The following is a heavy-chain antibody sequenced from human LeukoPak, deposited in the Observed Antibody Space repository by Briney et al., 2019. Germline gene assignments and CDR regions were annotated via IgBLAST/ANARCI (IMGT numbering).Heavy chain of an antibody. V-gene: IGHV3-21*01. J-gene: IGHJ3*02. CDR2: ISSSSSYI. D-gene: IGHD3-22*01. CDR3: ARDYYDSSGYSHGAFDI. CDR1: GFTFSSYS. Sequence: GGSLRLSCAASGFTFSSYSMNWVRQAPGKGLEWVSSISSSSSYIYYADSVKGRFTISRDNAKNSLYLQMNSLRAEDTAVYYCARDYYDSSGYSHGAFDIWGQGTMVTVSS.